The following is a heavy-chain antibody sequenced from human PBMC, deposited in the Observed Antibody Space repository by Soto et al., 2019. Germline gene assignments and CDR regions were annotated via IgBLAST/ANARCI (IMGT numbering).Heavy chain of an antibody. V-gene: IGHV5-51*01. CDR3: ATASPDIWSGYDDAFDI. J-gene: IGHJ3*02. CDR1: GYSFTSYW. Sequence: PGESLKISCKGSGYSFTSYWIGWVRQMPGKGLEWMGIIYPGDSDTRYSPSFQGQVTISADKSISTAYLQWSSLKASDTAMYYCATASPDIWSGYDDAFDIWGQGTMVTV. CDR2: IYPGDSDT. D-gene: IGHD3-3*01.